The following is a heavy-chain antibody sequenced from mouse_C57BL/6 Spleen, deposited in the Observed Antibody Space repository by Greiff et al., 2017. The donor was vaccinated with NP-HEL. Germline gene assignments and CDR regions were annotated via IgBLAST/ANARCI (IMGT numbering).Heavy chain of an antibody. D-gene: IGHD2-2*01. CDR1: GYTFTDYY. CDR3: AGSTMVTTGGYFDY. V-gene: IGHV1-76*01. J-gene: IGHJ2*01. Sequence: VKLQESGAELVRPGASVKLSCKASGYTFTDYYINWVKQRPGQGLEWIARIYPGSGNTYYNEKFKGKATLTAEKSSSTAYMQLSSLTSEDSAVYFCAGSTMVTTGGYFDYWGQGTTLTVSS. CDR2: IYPGSGNT.